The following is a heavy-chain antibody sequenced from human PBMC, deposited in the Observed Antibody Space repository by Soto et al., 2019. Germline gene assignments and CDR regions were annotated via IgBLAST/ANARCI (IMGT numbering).Heavy chain of an antibody. J-gene: IGHJ5*02. CDR3: ARIRLGAARLRWFDP. D-gene: IGHD6-6*01. Sequence: QVQLQQWGAGLLKPSETLSLTCAVYGGSFSGYYWSWIRQPPGKGLEWIGEINHSGSTNYNPSLKSRVTVSVDTSKNQFSLKLSSVTAPDTAVYYCARIRLGAARLRWFDPWGQGTLVTVSS. CDR1: GGSFSGYY. CDR2: INHSGST. V-gene: IGHV4-34*01.